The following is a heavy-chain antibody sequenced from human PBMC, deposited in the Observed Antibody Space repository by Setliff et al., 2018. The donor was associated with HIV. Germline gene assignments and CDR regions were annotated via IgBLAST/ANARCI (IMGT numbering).Heavy chain of an antibody. Sequence: SETLSLTCAVSGYSIRDNFFWGWVRQPPGKGLAWIGSIFYTGTTYYKPSLKRRVTLSLDTSKHQCSLELTSVTAADTAVYYCARHDCGGDCSINWFDPWGQGTLVTVSS. CDR2: IFYTGTT. CDR1: GYSIRDNFF. V-gene: IGHV4-38-2*01. J-gene: IGHJ5*02. CDR3: ARHDCGGDCSINWFDP. D-gene: IGHD2-21*02.